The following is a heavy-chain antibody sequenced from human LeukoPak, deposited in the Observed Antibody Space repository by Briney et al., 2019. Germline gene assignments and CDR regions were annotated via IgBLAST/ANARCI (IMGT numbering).Heavy chain of an antibody. CDR2: ISYDGSNK. J-gene: IGHJ4*02. V-gene: IGHV3-30*14. CDR3: VRLQDY. Sequence: TGGSLRLSCAASGFTFRNYAMHWVRQAPGKGLEWVAVISYDGSNKYYADSVKGRFTISRDNSKNTLYLQMNSLRAEDTAVYYCVRLQDYWGQGTLVTVSS. CDR1: GFTFRNYA.